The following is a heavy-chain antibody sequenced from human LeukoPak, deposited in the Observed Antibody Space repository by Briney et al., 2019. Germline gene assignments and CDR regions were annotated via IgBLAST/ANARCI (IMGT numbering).Heavy chain of an antibody. J-gene: IGHJ4*02. Sequence: GGSLRLSCAASGFTFSSYSMNWVRQAPGKGLEWVSYISSSSSTIYYADSVKGRFTISRDNAKNSLYLQMNSLRAEDTAVYYCAKGAINDFWSGYYADYWGQGTLVTVSS. CDR3: AKGAINDFWSGYYADY. CDR2: ISSSSSTI. CDR1: GFTFSSYS. V-gene: IGHV3-48*01. D-gene: IGHD3-3*01.